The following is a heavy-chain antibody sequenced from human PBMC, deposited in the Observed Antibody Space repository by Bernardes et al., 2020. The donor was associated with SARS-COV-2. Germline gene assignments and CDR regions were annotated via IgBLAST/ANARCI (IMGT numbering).Heavy chain of an antibody. CDR2: IYHSGST. CDR1: GGSISSGGYS. CDR3: ARGNYYDSSGNYY. J-gene: IGHJ4*02. Sequence: SETLSLTCAVSGGSISSGGYSWSWIRQPPGKGLEWIGYIYHSGSTYYNPSLKSRVTISVDRSKNQLSLKLSSVTAADTAVYYCARGNYYDSSGNYYWGQGTLVTVSS. V-gene: IGHV4-30-2*01. D-gene: IGHD3-22*01.